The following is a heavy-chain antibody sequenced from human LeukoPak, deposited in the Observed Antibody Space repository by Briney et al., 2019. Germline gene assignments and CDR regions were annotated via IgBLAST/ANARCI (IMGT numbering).Heavy chain of an antibody. Sequence: ASVKVSCKASGYTFTSYGIIWVRQAPGQGLEWMGWISAYNGNTNYAHKVQGRVTMTTDTSTSTAYMELRSLRSGDTAVYYCARDPIRKNIVVPGFDIWGQGTMVTVSS. CDR1: GYTFTSYG. J-gene: IGHJ3*02. V-gene: IGHV1-18*04. CDR3: ARDPIRKNIVVPGFDI. D-gene: IGHD2-2*01. CDR2: ISAYNGNT.